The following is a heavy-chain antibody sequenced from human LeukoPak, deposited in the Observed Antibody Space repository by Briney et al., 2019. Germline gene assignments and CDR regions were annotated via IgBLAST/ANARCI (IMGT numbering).Heavy chain of an antibody. CDR1: GGSISSYY. V-gene: IGHV4-59*01. J-gene: IGHJ3*02. D-gene: IGHD6-19*01. Sequence: SETLSLTCTVSGGSISSYYWSWIRQPPGKGLEWIGYIYYSGSTNYNPSLKSRVTISVDTSKNQFSLKLSSVTAADTAVYYCARWSSGWYDAFDIWGQGTMVTVSS. CDR2: IYYSGST. CDR3: ARWSSGWYDAFDI.